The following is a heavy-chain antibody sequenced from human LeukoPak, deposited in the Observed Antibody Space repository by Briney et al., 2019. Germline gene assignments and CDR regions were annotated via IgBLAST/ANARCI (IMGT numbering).Heavy chain of an antibody. V-gene: IGHV3-48*03. CDR1: GFTFSSYE. Sequence: KTGGSLRLSCAASGFTFSSYEMNWVRQAPGKGLEGVSYISSSGSTIYYADSVKGRFTISRDNAKNSLYLQMNSLRAEDTAVYYCARERSSSSYGMDVWGKGTTVTVSS. CDR3: ARERSSSSYGMDV. CDR2: ISSSGSTI. D-gene: IGHD6-13*01. J-gene: IGHJ6*04.